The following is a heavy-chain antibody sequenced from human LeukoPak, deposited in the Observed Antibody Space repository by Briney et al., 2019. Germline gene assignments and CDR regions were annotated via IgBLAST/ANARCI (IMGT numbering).Heavy chain of an antibody. V-gene: IGHV3-52*01. CDR3: VRGVGSSTSCYVRAFDI. CDR1: GFNFSNSW. CDR2: IKCDGSEK. D-gene: IGHD2-2*01. J-gene: IGHJ3*02. Sequence: GGSLRLSFAAPGFNFSNSWMHWVCQAPGEGLEWGADIKCDGSEKCYVDSVKGRLTISRDNAKNSLYLQVNSLRAEDMTVYYCVRGVGSSTSCYVRAFDIWGQGTMVTVSS.